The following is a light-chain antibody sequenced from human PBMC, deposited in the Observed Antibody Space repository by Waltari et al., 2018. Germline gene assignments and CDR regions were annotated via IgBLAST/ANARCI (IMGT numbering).Light chain of an antibody. CDR2: DNN. CDR1: SSNIGNNY. Sequence: QSVLTQPPSVSAAPGQKVTISCSGSSSNIGNNYVSWYQQLPGTAPKLLIYDNNKRPSGIPDRFSGSKSGTSATLGSTGRQTGDEADYYCGTWDSSLSAVVFGGGTKLTVL. V-gene: IGLV1-51*01. CDR3: GTWDSSLSAVV. J-gene: IGLJ2*01.